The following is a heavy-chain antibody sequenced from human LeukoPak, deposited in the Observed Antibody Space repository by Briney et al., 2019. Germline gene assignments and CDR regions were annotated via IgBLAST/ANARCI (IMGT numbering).Heavy chain of an antibody. CDR1: GYTFTGYY. V-gene: IGHV1-46*01. D-gene: IGHD1-26*01. J-gene: IGHJ6*02. Sequence: GASVKVSCKASGYTFTGYYMHWVRQAPGQGLEWMGIINPSGGSTSYAQKFQGRVTMTRDTSTSTVYMELSSLRSEDTAVYYCARQDGAYGMDVWGQGTTVTVSS. CDR2: INPSGGST. CDR3: ARQDGAYGMDV.